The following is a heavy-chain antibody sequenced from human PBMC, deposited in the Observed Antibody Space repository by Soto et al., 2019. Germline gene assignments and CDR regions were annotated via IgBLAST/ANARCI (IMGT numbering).Heavy chain of an antibody. D-gene: IGHD3-16*01. Sequence: GGSLRLSCAASGFKFSNYAMSWVRQAPGKGLEWVSLISATGGGTYYADSVKGRFTISRDNSHNTLYLQVHSLTAEDTAVYYCAKDRRAGGNSAFYFDFWGQGAQGTVSS. CDR1: GFKFSNYA. J-gene: IGHJ4*02. V-gene: IGHV3-23*01. CDR3: AKDRRAGGNSAFYFDF. CDR2: ISATGGGT.